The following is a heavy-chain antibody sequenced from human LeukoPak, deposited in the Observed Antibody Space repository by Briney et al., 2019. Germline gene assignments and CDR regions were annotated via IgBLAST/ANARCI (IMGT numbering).Heavy chain of an antibody. J-gene: IGHJ5*02. CDR3: ARGSSYDFWSGYYTGGWLDP. Sequence: GRSLRLSCAASGFTFSGYAMHWVRQAPGKGLEWVALISYDGSNKYYADSVKGRFTISRDNSKNTLYLQMNSLRAEDTAVYYCARGSSYDFWSGYYTGGWLDPWGQGTLVTVSS. CDR2: ISYDGSNK. V-gene: IGHV3-30-3*01. CDR1: GFTFSGYA. D-gene: IGHD3-3*01.